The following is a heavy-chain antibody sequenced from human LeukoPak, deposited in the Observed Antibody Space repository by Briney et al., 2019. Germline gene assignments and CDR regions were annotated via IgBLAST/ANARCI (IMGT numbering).Heavy chain of an antibody. CDR1: GFTVSSNY. D-gene: IGHD3-16*01. J-gene: IGHJ4*02. V-gene: IGHV3-66*01. CDR2: IYSGGST. Sequence: GGSLRLSCAASGFTVSSNYMSWVRQAPGKGLEGVSVIYSGGSTYYADSVKGRFTISRDNSKNTLYLQKNSLRAEDTAVYYCARANYDYVWGSYLRPIYLDYWGQGTLVTVSS. CDR3: ARANYDYVWGSYLRPIYLDY.